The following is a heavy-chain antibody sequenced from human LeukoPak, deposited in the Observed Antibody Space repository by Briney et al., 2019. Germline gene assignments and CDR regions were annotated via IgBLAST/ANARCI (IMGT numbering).Heavy chain of an antibody. CDR3: ARDKHGDYVDY. Sequence: SETLSLTCAVYGGSFSGYYWSWIRQPPGKGLEWIGEINHSGSTNYNPSLKSRVTISVDTSKNQFSLKLSSVTAADTAVYYCARDKHGDYVDYWGQGTLVTVSS. CDR1: GGSFSGYY. V-gene: IGHV4-34*01. D-gene: IGHD4-17*01. J-gene: IGHJ4*02. CDR2: INHSGST.